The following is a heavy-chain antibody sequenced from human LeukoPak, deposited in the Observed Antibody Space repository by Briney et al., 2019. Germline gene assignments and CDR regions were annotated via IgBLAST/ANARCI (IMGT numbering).Heavy chain of an antibody. CDR3: ARTPSKHYYDY. V-gene: IGHV4-31*03. CDR1: GGSISSGAYY. J-gene: IGHJ4*02. Sequence: PETLSLTCTVSGGSISSGAYYWSWIRQHPGKGLEWIGYIYYNGGTYSNPSLESRIIISVDTSKNQFSLKLRSVTAADTAVYYCARTPSKHYYDYWGQGTLVTVSS. CDR2: IYYNGGT.